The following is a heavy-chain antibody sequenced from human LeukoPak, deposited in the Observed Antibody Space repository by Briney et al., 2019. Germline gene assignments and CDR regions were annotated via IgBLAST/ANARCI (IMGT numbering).Heavy chain of an antibody. CDR2: IWYDGSDK. Sequence: PGGSLRLSCAASGFTFRNHGMNWVRQAPGKGLEWVAIIWYDGSDKYYAEPVKGRFTISRDNSKNTLYLQVNSLRAEDTAVYYCARVGCTGGSCLAYNYYAMDVWGQGTTVTVSS. D-gene: IGHD2-15*01. V-gene: IGHV3-33*01. CDR1: GFTFRNHG. J-gene: IGHJ6*02. CDR3: ARVGCTGGSCLAYNYYAMDV.